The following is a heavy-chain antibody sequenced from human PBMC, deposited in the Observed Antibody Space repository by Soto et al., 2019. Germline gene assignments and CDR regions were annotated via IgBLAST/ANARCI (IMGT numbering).Heavy chain of an antibody. V-gene: IGHV1-8*01. Sequence: ASVKVSCKASGYTFTSYDINWVRQATGQGLEWMGWMNPNSGNTGYAQKFQGRVTMTRNTSISTAYMELSSLRSEDTAVYYCARGIVIAAAGTRWFDPWSQGTLVTVSS. CDR1: GYTFTSYD. CDR3: ARGIVIAAAGTRWFDP. CDR2: MNPNSGNT. D-gene: IGHD6-13*01. J-gene: IGHJ5*02.